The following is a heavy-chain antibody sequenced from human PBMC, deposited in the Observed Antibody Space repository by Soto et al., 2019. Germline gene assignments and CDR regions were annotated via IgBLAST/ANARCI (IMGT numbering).Heavy chain of an antibody. CDR1: GSSISGFD. J-gene: IGHJ5*02. V-gene: IGHV4-4*07. Sequence: SETLSLTCTVSGSSISGFDWSWIRKSAGKGLEWIGRIYATGTTDYSPSLKRRVMMSAGTSNKQLSLKLRSVPAADTAVYYCGRDGTKNLRDWFDPWGQGISVPVYS. CDR3: GRDGTKNLRDWFDP. CDR2: IYATGTT. D-gene: IGHD1-1*01.